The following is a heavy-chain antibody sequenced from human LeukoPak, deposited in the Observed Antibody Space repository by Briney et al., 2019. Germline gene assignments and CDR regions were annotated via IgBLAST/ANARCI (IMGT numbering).Heavy chain of an antibody. V-gene: IGHV4-34*01. CDR1: GGSFSGYC. CDR3: ARARRCSSSWFPANWFDP. CDR2: INHSGST. Sequence: PSETLSLTCAVYGGSFSGYCWSWIRQPPGKGLEWIGEINHSGSTNYNPSLKSRVTISVDTSKNQFSLKLSSVTAADTAVYYCARARRCSSSWFPANWFDPWGQGTLVTVSS. D-gene: IGHD6-13*01. J-gene: IGHJ5*02.